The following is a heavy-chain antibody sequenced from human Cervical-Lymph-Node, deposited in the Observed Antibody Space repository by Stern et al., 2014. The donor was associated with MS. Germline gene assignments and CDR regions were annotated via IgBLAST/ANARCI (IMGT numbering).Heavy chain of an antibody. D-gene: IGHD2-2*01. CDR2: IYNTGIT. Sequence: QLQLQESGPGLVKPAQTLSLTCTVSGGAIGSGDYYWHWIRQTPGKGLEWLGPIYNTGITHYNPSVNSRITISIDRSMNQFSLKLSVVTAADTAIYYCARDVYQPSLYSYNMDVWGQGTTVTVSS. V-gene: IGHV4-30-4*01. CDR1: GGAIGSGDYY. J-gene: IGHJ6*02. CDR3: ARDVYQPSLYSYNMDV.